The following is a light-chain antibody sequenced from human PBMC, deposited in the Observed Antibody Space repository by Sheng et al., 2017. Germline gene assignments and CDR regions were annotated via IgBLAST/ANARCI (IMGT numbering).Light chain of an antibody. J-gene: IGKJ2*01. Sequence: DIQMTQSPSTLSASVGDRVTITCRASQSISSWLAWYQQKPGKAPKLLIYKASSLESGVPSRFSGSGSGTEFTLTITSLHPEDFTTYYCQQSFGTPFTFGQGTKLE. CDR3: QQSFGTPFT. CDR2: KAS. CDR1: QSISSW. V-gene: IGKV1-5*03.